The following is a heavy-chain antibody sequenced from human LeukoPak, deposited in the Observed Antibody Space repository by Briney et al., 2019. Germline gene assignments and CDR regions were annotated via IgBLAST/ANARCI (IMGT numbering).Heavy chain of an antibody. CDR3: ARGEQQLVLAFDI. Sequence: SETLSLTCTVSGGSISSYYWSWIRQPPGKGLEWIGYIYYSGSTSYNPSLKSRVTISVDTSKNQFSLKLSSVTAADTAVYYCARGEQQLVLAFDIWGQGTMVTVSS. D-gene: IGHD6-13*01. CDR2: IYYSGST. CDR1: GGSISSYY. V-gene: IGHV4-59*01. J-gene: IGHJ3*02.